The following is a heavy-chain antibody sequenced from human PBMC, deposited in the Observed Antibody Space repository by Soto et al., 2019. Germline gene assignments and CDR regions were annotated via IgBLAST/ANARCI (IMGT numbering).Heavy chain of an antibody. J-gene: IGHJ4*02. Sequence: QVQLVQSGAEVKRPGSSVKVSCKASGDTFNFYSINWVHQAPGLGLEWMGRVNPILSMSNYAQRFQGRVTXTXDXXTSTAYMELSGLRSEDTAIYYCATSYGSGYRAFDFWGQGALVTVSS. CDR1: GDTFNFYS. CDR3: ATSYGSGYRAFDF. D-gene: IGHD3-10*01. V-gene: IGHV1-69*04. CDR2: VNPILSMS.